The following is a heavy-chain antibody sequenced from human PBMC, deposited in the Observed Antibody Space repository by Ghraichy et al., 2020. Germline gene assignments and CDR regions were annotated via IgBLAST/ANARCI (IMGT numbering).Heavy chain of an antibody. CDR1: GYTFNTYA. J-gene: IGHJ4*02. Sequence: ASVKVSCKASGYTFNTYAMHWVRQAPGQGLEWMGWINTNTGNPTYAHGFTGRFVFSLDTSVSAAYLQISSLTAEDTAVYYCARDAAVRGTLMYEYWGQGTLVTVSS. D-gene: IGHD3-10*01. V-gene: IGHV7-4-1*02. CDR3: ARDAAVRGTLMYEY. CDR2: INTNTGNP.